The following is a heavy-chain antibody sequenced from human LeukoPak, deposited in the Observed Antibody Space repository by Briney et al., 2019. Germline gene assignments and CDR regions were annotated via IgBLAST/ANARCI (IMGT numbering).Heavy chain of an antibody. Sequence: GGSLRLSCAASGFTFSSCWMSWVRQAPGKGLEWVANIKQDGSEKYYVDSVKGRFTISRDNAKNSLYLQMNSLRAEDTAVYYCARVKVTAILGAFDIWGQGTMVTVSS. CDR2: IKQDGSEK. D-gene: IGHD2-21*02. CDR3: ARVKVTAILGAFDI. CDR1: GFTFSSCW. J-gene: IGHJ3*02. V-gene: IGHV3-7*01.